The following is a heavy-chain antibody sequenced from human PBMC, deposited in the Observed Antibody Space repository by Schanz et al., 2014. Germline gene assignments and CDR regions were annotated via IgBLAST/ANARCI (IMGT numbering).Heavy chain of an antibody. J-gene: IGHJ4*02. Sequence: QVQLVQSGAEVKKPGASVKVSCKASGYTFTSYGISWVRQAPGQGLEWMGWISAYNGSTKYPQKLQGRVTMTTDTSTSTAYMELRSLRSEDTAVYSCARGIGGYGANNYFDYWGQGTLVTDSS. V-gene: IGHV1-18*01. CDR2: ISAYNGST. D-gene: IGHD5-12*01. CDR1: GYTFTSYG. CDR3: ARGIGGYGANNYFDY.